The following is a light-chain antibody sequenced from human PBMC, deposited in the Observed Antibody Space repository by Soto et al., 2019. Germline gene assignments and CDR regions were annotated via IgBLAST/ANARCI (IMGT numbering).Light chain of an antibody. V-gene: IGLV6-57*04. CDR3: QSYDTHTVV. CDR1: SGSIGSNS. CDR2: EDD. J-gene: IGLJ2*01. Sequence: NFMLTQPHSVSESPGKTVTISCTRSSGSIGSNSVQWYQQRPGSAPTPVIYEDDQRPSGVPNRFAGSIDRSSNSASLTISGLQTEDEADYYCQSYDTHTVVFGGGTKLTVL.